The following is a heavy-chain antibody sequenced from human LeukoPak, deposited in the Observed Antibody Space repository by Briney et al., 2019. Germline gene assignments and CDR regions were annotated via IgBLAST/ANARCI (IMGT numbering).Heavy chain of an antibody. CDR3: ARSNPIIYYFDY. CDR1: GFIFSDYG. V-gene: IGHV3-30*02. J-gene: IGHJ4*02. Sequence: GGSLRLSCAASGFIFSDYGMHWVRQAPGKGLEWVAFIQYDATDKNYADSVKGRFTVSRDDSKNTLYLQMNSLRAEDTAVYYCARSNPIIYYFDYWGQGTLVTVSS. D-gene: IGHD1-14*01. CDR2: IQYDATDK.